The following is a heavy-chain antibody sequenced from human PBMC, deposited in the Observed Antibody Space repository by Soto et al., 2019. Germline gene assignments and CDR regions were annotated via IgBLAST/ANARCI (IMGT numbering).Heavy chain of an antibody. CDR1: GFTFSSYS. V-gene: IGHV3-48*02. CDR2: ISSSSSTI. CDR3: AREDVLLWFGEMTGGMDV. J-gene: IGHJ6*02. D-gene: IGHD3-10*01. Sequence: EVQLVESGGGLVQPGGSLRLSCAASGFTFSSYSMNWVRQAPGKGLEWVSYISSSSSTIYYADSVKGRFTISRDNAKNSLYLQMNSLRDDDTAVYYCAREDVLLWFGEMTGGMDVWGQGTTVTVSS.